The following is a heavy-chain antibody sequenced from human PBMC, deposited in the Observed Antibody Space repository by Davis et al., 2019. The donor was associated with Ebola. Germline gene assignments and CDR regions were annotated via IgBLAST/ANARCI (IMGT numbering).Heavy chain of an antibody. CDR1: GFTFNIYA. Sequence: SLKISCAASGFTFNIYAMSWVRQAPGKGLEWVSGISWNSGSIGYADSVKGRFTISRDNAKNSLYLQMNSLRAEDTALYYCAKAYYGSGSPFDYWGQGTLVTVSS. CDR2: ISWNSGSI. V-gene: IGHV3-9*01. D-gene: IGHD3-10*01. J-gene: IGHJ4*02. CDR3: AKAYYGSGSPFDY.